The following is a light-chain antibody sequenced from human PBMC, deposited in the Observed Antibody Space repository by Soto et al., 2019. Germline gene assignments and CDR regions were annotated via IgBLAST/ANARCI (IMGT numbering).Light chain of an antibody. CDR2: DAS. CDR3: QQRSNWPLT. CDR1: QSVSSY. V-gene: IGKV3-11*01. J-gene: IGKJ4*01. Sequence: ETVLTQSPATLSLSPGERATLSCRASQSVSSYLAWYPQKPGQAPRLLIYDASHRDTGIPARFSGSGAGTEFTLTISSLEPADFAVSYCQQRSNWPLTFGGGTKVDIK.